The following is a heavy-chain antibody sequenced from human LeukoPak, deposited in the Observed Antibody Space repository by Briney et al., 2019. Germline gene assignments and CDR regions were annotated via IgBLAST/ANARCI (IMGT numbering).Heavy chain of an antibody. V-gene: IGHV3-30*02. CDR3: AKDSGRYYTSDY. CDR1: ALTFNNYD. D-gene: IGHD3-10*01. J-gene: IGHJ4*02. Sequence: GGSLSLPCAVSALTFNNYDMHWVRQSPGEGLEWVAFIRYDGSNKYYADFVEGRFTISRDNSKNTLYLLMNSLRAEDTAVYYCAKDSGRYYTSDYWGQGTLVTVSS. CDR2: IRYDGSNK.